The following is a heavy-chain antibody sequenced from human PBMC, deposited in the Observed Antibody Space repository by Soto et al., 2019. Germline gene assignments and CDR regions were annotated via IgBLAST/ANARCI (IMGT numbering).Heavy chain of an antibody. CDR1: GFTFTRNA. J-gene: IGHJ4*02. V-gene: IGHV3-23*01. CDR2: ISGRGGST. CDR3: AKGLPGAAGTEGYFDY. D-gene: IGHD6-13*01. Sequence: GGSLRLSCAASGFTFTRNAMNWVRQAPGKGLEWVSTISGRGGSTYYADSVKGRFTISRDNSKNTLYLQMNSLRAEDTAVYYCAKGLPGAAGTEGYFDYWGQGTLVTVSS.